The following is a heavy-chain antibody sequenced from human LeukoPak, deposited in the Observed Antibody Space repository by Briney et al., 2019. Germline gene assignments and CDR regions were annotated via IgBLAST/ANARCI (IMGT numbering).Heavy chain of an antibody. Sequence: GVSLSLSCTAWVFTFGDCALRGVRRAPGKGREGIGLSRDKANGGTTETDTSLKGSFTTSKDDSKSLAYLQMNSMTTEATAVYYCNRLGSYALHLDWGQGTMVTVSS. J-gene: IGHJ4*02. CDR1: VFTFGDCA. CDR2: SRDKANGGTT. CDR3: NRLGSYALHLD. V-gene: IGHV3-49*04. D-gene: IGHD1-26*01.